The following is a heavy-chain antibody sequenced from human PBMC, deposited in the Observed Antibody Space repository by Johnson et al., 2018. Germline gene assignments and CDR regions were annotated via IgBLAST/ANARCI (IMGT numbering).Heavy chain of an antibody. CDR1: GFTFRSYG. CDR2: ISYDGSSK. V-gene: IGHV3-30*18. D-gene: IGHD2-21*02. Sequence: QVQLVESGGGVVQPGRSLRLSCAASGFTFRSYGMHWVRQAPGKGLDWVEVISYDGSSKNYADSVTGRFTISRDNSKNTLDMEMQSLTVEDTAVYYCAKDGVGDSGAFDIWGQGTTVTVSS. CDR3: AKDGVGDSGAFDI. J-gene: IGHJ3*02.